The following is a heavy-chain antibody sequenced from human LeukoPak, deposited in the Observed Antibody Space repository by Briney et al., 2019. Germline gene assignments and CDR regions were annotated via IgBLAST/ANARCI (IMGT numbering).Heavy chain of an antibody. CDR2: ISGSGDNS. CDR1: GFTLSSYA. Sequence: HAGGSLRLSCAASGFTLSSYAMGWVRLAPGKGLEWVSLISGSGDNSYYADSVKGRFTISRDNSKNTLYLQMSSLRAEDTALYYCAKCLGDGTNYYFAHWGQGTLVTVSS. CDR3: AKCLGDGTNYYFAH. J-gene: IGHJ4*02. V-gene: IGHV3-23*01. D-gene: IGHD4/OR15-4a*01.